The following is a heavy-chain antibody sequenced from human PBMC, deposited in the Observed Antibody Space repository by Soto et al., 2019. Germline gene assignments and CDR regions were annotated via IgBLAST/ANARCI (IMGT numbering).Heavy chain of an antibody. J-gene: IGHJ4*02. D-gene: IGHD3-16*02. CDR2: IYDTGST. V-gene: IGHV4-31*03. CDR3: ARIKRDYYGVWGSYRLDY. Sequence: QVQLQESGPGLVKPLQTLSLTCTVSGGSISSGGYYWSWIRQRPGQGLECIGYIYDTGSTYYNPSLKSRVTISIDTSKNQFSLNLRSVTAADTAVYYCARIKRDYYGVWGSYRLDYWGQGTLVTVSS. CDR1: GGSISSGGYY.